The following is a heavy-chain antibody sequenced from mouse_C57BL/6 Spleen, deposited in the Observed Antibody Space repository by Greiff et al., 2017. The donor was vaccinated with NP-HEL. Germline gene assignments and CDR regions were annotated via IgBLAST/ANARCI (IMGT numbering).Heavy chain of an antibody. J-gene: IGHJ1*03. CDR1: GYTFTSYW. CDR3: ARRYDYDDSYWYFDV. V-gene: IGHV1-69*01. CDR2: IDPSDSYT. D-gene: IGHD2-4*01. Sequence: VQLHQPGAELVMPGASVKLSCKASGYTFTSYWMHWVKQRPGQGLEWIGEIDPSDSYTNYNQKFKGKSTLTVDKSSSTAYMQLSSLTSEDSAVYYCARRYDYDDSYWYFDVWGTGTTVTVSS.